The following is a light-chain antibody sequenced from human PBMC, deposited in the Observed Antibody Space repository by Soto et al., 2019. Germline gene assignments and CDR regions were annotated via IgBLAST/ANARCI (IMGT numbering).Light chain of an antibody. CDR2: DAS. CDR3: QQYDKWPHT. V-gene: IGKV3-11*01. CDR1: QSVRSS. J-gene: IGKJ2*01. Sequence: EIVLTQSPDTLSLSPGERATLSCRASQSVRSSLAWYQQKPGQAPRLLIYDASNRATGIPARFSGSGSGTDFTLTISSLQSEDFAVYFCQQYDKWPHTFGQGTKLEIK.